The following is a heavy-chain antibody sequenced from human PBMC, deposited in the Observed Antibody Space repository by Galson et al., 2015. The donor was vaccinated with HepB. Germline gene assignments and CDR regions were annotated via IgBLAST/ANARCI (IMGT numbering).Heavy chain of an antibody. J-gene: IGHJ6*02. CDR2: IYPADSDT. CDR1: GYSFTSHW. Sequence: QSGAEVKKPGESLKISCKASGYSFTSHWIAWVRQTPGKGLEWMGTIYPADSDTRYSPSFQGQVTISIGKSTTTAYLQWSSLKASDTAIYFCARRSDASVPPDYYYYGMDVWGQGTTVTVSS. V-gene: IGHV5-51*03. D-gene: IGHD3-10*01. CDR3: ARRSDASVPPDYYYYGMDV.